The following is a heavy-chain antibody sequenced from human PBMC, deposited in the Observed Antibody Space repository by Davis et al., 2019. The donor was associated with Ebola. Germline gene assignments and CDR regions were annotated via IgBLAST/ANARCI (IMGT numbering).Heavy chain of an antibody. J-gene: IGHJ4*02. CDR1: GGSISSGGYY. D-gene: IGHD1-14*01. Sequence: PSETLSLTCTVSGGSISSGGYYWSWIRQHPGKGLEWIGYIYYSGSTYYNPSLKSRVTISVDTSKNQFSLKLSSVTAADTAVYYCARDNLRGTPDYWGQGTLVTVSS. CDR3: ARDNLRGTPDY. CDR2: IYYSGST. V-gene: IGHV4-31*03.